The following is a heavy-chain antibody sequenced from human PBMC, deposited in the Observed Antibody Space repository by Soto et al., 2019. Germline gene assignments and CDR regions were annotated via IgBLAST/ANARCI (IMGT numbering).Heavy chain of an antibody. V-gene: IGHV3-7*01. CDR1: GFSFSSYW. CDR2: IKEDGGEQ. CDR3: ARDSGTSDY. D-gene: IGHD1-1*01. Sequence: GGSLRLSCAASGFSFSSYWMSWVRQAPGKGPEWVANIKEDGGEQHYVDSVKGRFTISRDNTENSLFLQMNSLRAEDTAVYYCARDSGTSDYWGQGTLVTVSS. J-gene: IGHJ4*02.